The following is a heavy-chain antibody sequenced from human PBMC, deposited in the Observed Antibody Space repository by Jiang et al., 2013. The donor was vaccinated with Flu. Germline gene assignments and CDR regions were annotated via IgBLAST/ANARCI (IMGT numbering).Heavy chain of an antibody. CDR3: ANSGQLSGSDAFDI. J-gene: IGHJ3*02. Sequence: KGLEWMEVLYPEDGETIYAQKFQGRVTMTEDTSTDTAYMELSSLRSEDTAVYYCANSGQLSGSDAFDIWGQGTMVTVSS. V-gene: IGHV1-24*01. CDR2: LYPEDGET. D-gene: IGHD3-10*01.